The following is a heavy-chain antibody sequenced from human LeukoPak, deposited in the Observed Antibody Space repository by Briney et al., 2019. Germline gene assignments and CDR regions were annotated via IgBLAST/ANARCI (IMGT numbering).Heavy chain of an antibody. Sequence: GRSLRLSCAASGFTFSSYWMSWVRQAPGKGLEWVANIKQDGSEKYYVDSVKGRFTISRDNAKNSLYLQMNSLRAEDTAVYYCARDRIDSGYGVAFDIWGQGTMVTVSS. CDR1: GFTFSSYW. CDR2: IKQDGSEK. J-gene: IGHJ3*02. CDR3: ARDRIDSGYGVAFDI. V-gene: IGHV3-7*01. D-gene: IGHD3-10*01.